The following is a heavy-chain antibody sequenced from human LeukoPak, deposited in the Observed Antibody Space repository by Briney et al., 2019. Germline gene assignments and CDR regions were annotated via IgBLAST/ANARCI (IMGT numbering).Heavy chain of an antibody. Sequence: GGSLRLSCAASGFTFSSYWMHWVRQAPGKGLVWVSRINSDGSSTSYADSVKGRFTISRDNAKNTLYLQMGSLRAEDMAVYYCARGNTAMAQFDYWGQGTLVTVSS. CDR2: INSDGSST. CDR3: ARGNTAMAQFDY. CDR1: GFTFSSYW. D-gene: IGHD5-18*01. V-gene: IGHV3-74*01. J-gene: IGHJ4*02.